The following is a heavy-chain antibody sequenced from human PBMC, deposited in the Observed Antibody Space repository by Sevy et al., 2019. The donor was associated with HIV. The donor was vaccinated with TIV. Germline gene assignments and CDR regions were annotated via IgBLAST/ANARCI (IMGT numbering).Heavy chain of an antibody. D-gene: IGHD2-2*01. CDR2: ISSSSNYT. V-gene: IGHV3-21*01. CDR1: GFTFSNYG. J-gene: IGHJ6*02. Sequence: GGALRLSCAASGFTFSNYGMNWVRQAPGKGLEWVSSISSSSNYTYYADSVRGRFTNTTDNAKNSLYLQMNSLRAEDTAVYYCASNDIVVVPAAMWGMDVWGQGTTVTVSS. CDR3: ASNDIVVVPAAMWGMDV.